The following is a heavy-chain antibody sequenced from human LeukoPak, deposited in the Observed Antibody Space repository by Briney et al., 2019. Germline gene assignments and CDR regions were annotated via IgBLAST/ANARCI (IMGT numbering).Heavy chain of an antibody. CDR1: GGSFSGYY. CDR3: ARSRESSGWYGFFDY. Sequence: PSETLSLTCAVYGGSFSGYYWSWIRQPPGKGLEWIGYIYYSGSTNYNPSLKSRVTISVDTSKNQFSLKLSSVTAADTAVYYCARSRESSGWYGFFDYWGQGTLATVSS. D-gene: IGHD6-19*01. J-gene: IGHJ4*02. CDR2: IYYSGST. V-gene: IGHV4-59*01.